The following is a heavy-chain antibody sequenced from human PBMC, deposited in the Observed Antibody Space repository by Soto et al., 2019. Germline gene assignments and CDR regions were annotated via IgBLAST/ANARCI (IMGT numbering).Heavy chain of an antibody. J-gene: IGHJ6*02. D-gene: IGHD3-22*01. CDR3: AREIYDSSGSNYYYYGMDV. CDR2: IWYDGTNK. CDR1: GFTFSSYG. V-gene: IGHV3-33*01. Sequence: QVQLVESGGGVVQPGRSLRLSCAASGFTFSSYGMHWVRQSPGKGLEWVAVIWYDGTNKYYADSVKGRFTISRDNSKNTLYLQMNSLRAEDTAVYYCAREIYDSSGSNYYYYGMDVWGQGTTVTVSS.